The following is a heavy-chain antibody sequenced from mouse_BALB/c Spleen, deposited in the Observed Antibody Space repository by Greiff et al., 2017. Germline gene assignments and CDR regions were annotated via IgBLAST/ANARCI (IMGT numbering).Heavy chain of an antibody. D-gene: IGHD2-4*01. V-gene: IGHV1-7*01. Sequence: VKLQESGAELAKPGASVKMSCKASGYTFTSYWMHWVKQRPGQGLEWIGYINPSTGYTEYNQKFKDKATLTADKSSSTAYMQLSSLTSEDSAVYYCARRAMITRDWGQGTLVTVSA. CDR2: INPSTGYT. CDR1: GYTFTSYW. CDR3: ARRAMITRD. J-gene: IGHJ3*01.